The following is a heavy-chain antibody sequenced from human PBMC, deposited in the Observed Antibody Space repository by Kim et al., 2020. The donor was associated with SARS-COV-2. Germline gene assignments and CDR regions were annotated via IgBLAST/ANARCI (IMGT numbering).Heavy chain of an antibody. Sequence: GGSLRLSCAASGLTFSSHAMHWVRQAPGKGLDWVAFISYDGNNEFYADSVKGRFTISRDNSNNTLYLQMNSLRTEDTAVYYCAREGGLIAVAGSFDFWGQGTLVTVSS. D-gene: IGHD6-19*01. J-gene: IGHJ4*02. CDR1: GLTFSSHA. V-gene: IGHV3-30*03. CDR2: ISYDGNNE. CDR3: AREGGLIAVAGSFDF.